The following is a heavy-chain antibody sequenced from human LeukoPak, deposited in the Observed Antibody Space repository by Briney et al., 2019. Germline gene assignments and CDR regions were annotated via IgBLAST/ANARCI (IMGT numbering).Heavy chain of an antibody. CDR2: IYHSGST. D-gene: IGHD2-2*01. CDR3: ASRLVVPAAIFDY. CDR1: GYSIGSGYY. Sequence: SETLSLTXTVSGYSIGSGYYWGWIRQPPGKGLEWIGSIYHSGSTYYNPSLKSRVTISVDTSKNQFSLKLSSVTAADTAVYYCASRLVVPAAIFDYWGQGTLVTVSS. V-gene: IGHV4-38-2*02. J-gene: IGHJ4*02.